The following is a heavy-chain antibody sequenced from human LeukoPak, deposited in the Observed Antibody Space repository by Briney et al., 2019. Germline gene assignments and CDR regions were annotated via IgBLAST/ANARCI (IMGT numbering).Heavy chain of an antibody. J-gene: IGHJ4*02. V-gene: IGHV4-59*08. CDR2: ICYSGST. D-gene: IGHD6-19*01. CDR3: ARHPPRSDAGLPFVY. Sequence: ETLSPTCTVPCGSLSSYYWGWIRQTPGKGLEWIGYICYSGSTNYNPCLKGRLTKSVDKSKNHFSLTSRSVTAGGAAVYYFARHPPRSDAGLPFVYCGQGTLVTVSP. CDR1: CGSLSSYY.